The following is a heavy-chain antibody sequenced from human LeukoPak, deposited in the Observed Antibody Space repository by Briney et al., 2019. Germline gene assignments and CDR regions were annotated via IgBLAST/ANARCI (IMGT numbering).Heavy chain of an antibody. Sequence: SETLSLTCTVSGGSISSYYWSWIRQPPGKGLEWIGYIYYSGSTNYNPSLKSRVTISVDTSKNQFSLKLSSVTAADTAEYYCARDAGYYGSGSLDVWGKGTTVTVSS. CDR3: ARDAGYYGSGSLDV. D-gene: IGHD3-10*01. V-gene: IGHV4-59*01. CDR2: IYYSGST. J-gene: IGHJ6*04. CDR1: GGSISSYY.